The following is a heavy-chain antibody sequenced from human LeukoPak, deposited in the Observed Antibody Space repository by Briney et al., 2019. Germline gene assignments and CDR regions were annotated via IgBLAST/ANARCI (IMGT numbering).Heavy chain of an antibody. Sequence: ASVKVSCAASGYTFTSYAMHWVRQAPGQRLEWMGWINAGNGNTKYSQKFQGRVTITRDTSASTASMELSSLRSEDTAVYYCARGLSSSWGFDYWGQGTLVTVSS. CDR1: GYTFTSYA. V-gene: IGHV1-3*01. CDR2: INAGNGNT. J-gene: IGHJ4*02. D-gene: IGHD6-13*01. CDR3: ARGLSSSWGFDY.